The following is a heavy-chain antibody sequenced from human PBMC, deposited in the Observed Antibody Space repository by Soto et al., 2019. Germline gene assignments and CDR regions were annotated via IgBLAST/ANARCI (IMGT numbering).Heavy chain of an antibody. Sequence: PQERSVPRTVSAGLPSRGAYYWCWLLQQTGKGLDWIGYIYYSGSTYYNPSLKSRVTITVDTSKNQFSLKLSSVTAADTAVYYCARTYYYDSSQFGGGHSVPVFDFSGQGTLVTVSS. CDR2: IYYSGST. D-gene: IGHD3-22*01. V-gene: IGHV4-30-4*08. CDR1: AGLPSRGAYY. J-gene: IGHJ4*01. CDR3: ARTYYYDSSQFGGGHSVPVFDF.